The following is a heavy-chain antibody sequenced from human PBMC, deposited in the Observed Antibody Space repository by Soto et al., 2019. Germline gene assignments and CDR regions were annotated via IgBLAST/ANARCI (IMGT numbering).Heavy chain of an antibody. CDR1: GGSISSGDYY. CDR2: IYYSGST. J-gene: IGHJ6*02. CDR3: ASAKDSSGYYRPDYGMDV. V-gene: IGHV4-30-4*01. D-gene: IGHD3-22*01. Sequence: SETLSLTCTVSGGSISSGDYYWSWIRQPPGKGLEWIGHIYYSGSTYYNPSLKSRVTISVDTSKNQFSLKLSSVTAADTAVYYRASAKDSSGYYRPDYGMDVWGQGTTVTVSS.